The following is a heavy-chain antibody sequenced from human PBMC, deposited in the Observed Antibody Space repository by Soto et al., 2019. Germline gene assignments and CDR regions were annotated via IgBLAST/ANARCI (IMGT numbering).Heavy chain of an antibody. CDR1: GFTVSSNY. J-gene: IGHJ4*02. V-gene: IGHV3-53*04. Sequence: EVQLVESGGGLVQPGGSLRLSCAASGFTVSSNYMSWVRQAPGKGLEWVSVIYSGGSTYYADSVKGRFTISRHNSKNTLYLQMNSLRAEDTAVYYCARGREGVVTAKSDYWGQGTLVTVSS. CDR2: IYSGGST. D-gene: IGHD2-21*02. CDR3: ARGREGVVTAKSDY.